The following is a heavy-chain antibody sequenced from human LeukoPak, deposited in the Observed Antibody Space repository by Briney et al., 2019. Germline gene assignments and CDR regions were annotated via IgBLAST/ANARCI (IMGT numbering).Heavy chain of an antibody. Sequence: GASVKVSCKASGYTFTSYGISWVRQAPGQGLERMGWISAYNGNTNYAQKLQGRVTMTTDTSTSTAYMELRSLRSDDTAVYYCARSGSIAARPWFDPWGQGTLVTVSS. CDR3: ARSGSIAARPWFDP. V-gene: IGHV1-18*01. J-gene: IGHJ5*02. CDR1: GYTFTSYG. CDR2: ISAYNGNT. D-gene: IGHD6-6*01.